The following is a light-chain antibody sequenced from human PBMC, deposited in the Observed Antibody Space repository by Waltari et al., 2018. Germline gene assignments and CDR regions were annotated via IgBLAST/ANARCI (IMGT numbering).Light chain of an antibody. CDR1: KYVNKY. CDR3: QQYHHLPLT. V-gene: IGKV1-33*01. Sequence: DVQLTQSPSSLSASLGDSVTLTCPASKYVNKYLNWYQHRPGEAPKLLIYDTSNLQAGVPSRFSGSGHGTDFSFTISSLQPEDIGTYYCQQYHHLPLTFAGGTKVAVK. CDR2: DTS. J-gene: IGKJ4*01.